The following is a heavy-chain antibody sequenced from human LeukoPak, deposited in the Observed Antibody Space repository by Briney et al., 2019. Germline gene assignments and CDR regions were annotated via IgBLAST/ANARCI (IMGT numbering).Heavy chain of an antibody. CDR1: GGSISSSSYY. V-gene: IGHV4-39*07. CDR2: IYYSGST. Sequence: SETLSLTCTVSGGSISSSSYYWGWMRQPPGKGLEWIGSIYYSGSTYYNPSLKSRVTISVDTSKNQFSLKLSSVTAADTAVYFCARSLLSSSGGYKWDPWGQGTLVTVSS. CDR3: ARSLLSSSGGYKWDP. J-gene: IGHJ5*02. D-gene: IGHD6-13*01.